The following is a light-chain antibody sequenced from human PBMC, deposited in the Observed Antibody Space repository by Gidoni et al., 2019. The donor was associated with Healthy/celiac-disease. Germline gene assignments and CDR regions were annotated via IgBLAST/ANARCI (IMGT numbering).Light chain of an antibody. Sequence: QSPLTQPASVSGSPGQSITISCTGTSNDVGAYKYVSWYQLHPGKAPRLMIYDVSNRPSGVSNRFSGSKSGNTASLTISGLQAEDEADYYCSSYTSSSTYVFGTVTKVTVL. V-gene: IGLV2-14*03. CDR1: SNDVGAYKY. CDR3: SSYTSSSTYV. J-gene: IGLJ1*01. CDR2: DVS.